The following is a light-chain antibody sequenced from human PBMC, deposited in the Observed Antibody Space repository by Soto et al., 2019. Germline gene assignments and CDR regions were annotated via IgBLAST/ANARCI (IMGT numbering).Light chain of an antibody. CDR3: SSFAGNNNLV. J-gene: IGLJ2*01. CDR1: SSDVGVYNY. CDR2: EVS. Sequence: QSALTQPPSASGSPGQSVTISCTGTSSDVGVYNYVSWYQQHPGKAPKLMIYEVSKRPSGVPERFSGSKSGNTASLTVSGLQAEDEADYYCSSFAGNNNLVFGGGTKVTV. V-gene: IGLV2-8*01.